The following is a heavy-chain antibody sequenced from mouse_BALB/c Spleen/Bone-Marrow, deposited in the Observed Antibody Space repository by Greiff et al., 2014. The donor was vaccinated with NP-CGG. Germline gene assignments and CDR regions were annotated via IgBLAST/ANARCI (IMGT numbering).Heavy chain of an antibody. CDR2: IDPYDSET. V-gene: IGHV1-52*01. CDR1: GYTFTSYW. CDR3: ARGGYGNYGRFAY. J-gene: IGHJ3*01. D-gene: IGHD2-10*02. Sequence: VKLQESGAELVRPGASVKLSCKASGYTFTSYWMNWVKQRPEQGLEWIGRIDPYDSETHYNQKFEDKAILTVDKSSSTAYMQLSSLTSEDSAVYYCARGGYGNYGRFAYWGQGTLVTVSA.